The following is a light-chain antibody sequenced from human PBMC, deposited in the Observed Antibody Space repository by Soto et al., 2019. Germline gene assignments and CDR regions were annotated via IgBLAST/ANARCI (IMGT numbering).Light chain of an antibody. J-gene: IGKJ4*01. CDR2: GAS. Sequence: EIVLTQSPGTLSLSTGERATLSCRASQSVSSSYLAWYQQKPGQAPRLLIYGASSRATGIPDRFSGSGSGTDFTLTISRLEPEDFVVYYCQRYRSSLTFGGGTKVDIK. CDR3: QRYRSSLT. CDR1: QSVSSSY. V-gene: IGKV3-20*01.